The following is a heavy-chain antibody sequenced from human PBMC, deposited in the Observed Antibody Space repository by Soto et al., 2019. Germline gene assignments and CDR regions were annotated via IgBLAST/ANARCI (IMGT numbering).Heavy chain of an antibody. J-gene: IGHJ6*01. Sequence: GASVKVSCKASGYTFTRSGISWVRQAPGQGPEWMGWISSYNGDTNYAQTFQGRVTMTTDTSTSTAYMELRSLRSDDTAVYYCAREVMAPYYSYGMGVWGQGTSVTDSS. V-gene: IGHV1-18*01. CDR1: GYTFTRSG. CDR3: AREVMAPYYSYGMGV. CDR2: ISSYNGDT.